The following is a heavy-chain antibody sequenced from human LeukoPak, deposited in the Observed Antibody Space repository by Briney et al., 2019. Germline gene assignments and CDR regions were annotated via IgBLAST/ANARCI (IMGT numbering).Heavy chain of an antibody. J-gene: IGHJ4*02. Sequence: SVKVSCKASGGTFSSYSISWVRQAPGQGLQWMGGVIPIFNTTDYAQKFQGRVTITADESTSTAYMELSSLRSEDTAIYYCARGLYSGYDYGPAAYWGQGSLVTISS. CDR1: GGTFSSYS. D-gene: IGHD5-12*01. CDR3: ARGLYSGYDYGPAAY. V-gene: IGHV1-69*13. CDR2: VIPIFNTT.